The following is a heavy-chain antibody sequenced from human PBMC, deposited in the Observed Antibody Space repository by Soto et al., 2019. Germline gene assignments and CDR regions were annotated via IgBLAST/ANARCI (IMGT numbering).Heavy chain of an antibody. Sequence: PGGSLRLSCVASGFTFGSYGMSWVRQTPGKGLEWASSVGPNGASTRYAESVKGRFTISRDNLDNTLYLQMNSLRGEDTARYFCAKLNYYDSTGFFRHFDNWGQGTQVTVSS. CDR3: AKLNYYDSTGFFRHFDN. V-gene: IGHV3-23*01. CDR2: VGPNGAST. D-gene: IGHD3-22*01. J-gene: IGHJ4*02. CDR1: GFTFGSYG.